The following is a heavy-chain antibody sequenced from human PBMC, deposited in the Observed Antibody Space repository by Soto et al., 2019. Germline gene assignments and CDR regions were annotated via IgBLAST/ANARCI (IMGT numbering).Heavy chain of an antibody. CDR1: GGSISSGGYY. CDR2: IYYSGST. D-gene: IGHD6-25*01. CDR3: ASDRSAVTQGWYFDY. V-gene: IGHV4-31*03. Sequence: LSLTCTVSGGSISSGGYYWSWIRQHPGKGLEWIGYIYYSGSTYYNPSLKSRVTISVDTSKNQFSLKLSSVTAADTAVYYCASDRSAVTQGWYFDYWGQGTLVTVSS. J-gene: IGHJ4*02.